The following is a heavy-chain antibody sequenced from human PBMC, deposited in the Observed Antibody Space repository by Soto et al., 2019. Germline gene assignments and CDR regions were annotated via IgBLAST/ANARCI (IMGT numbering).Heavy chain of an antibody. J-gene: IGHJ4*02. CDR1: GFTFSSYA. Sequence: GGSLRLSCAASGFTFSSYAMHWVRQAPGKGLEWVAAIWYGGSNKFYADSVQGRLTISRDNSKNTLYLQMNSLRAEDTAVYYCAKRPLSIITFDYWGQGTLVTVSS. D-gene: IGHD3-16*01. CDR2: IWYGGSNK. CDR3: AKRPLSIITFDY. V-gene: IGHV3-33*06.